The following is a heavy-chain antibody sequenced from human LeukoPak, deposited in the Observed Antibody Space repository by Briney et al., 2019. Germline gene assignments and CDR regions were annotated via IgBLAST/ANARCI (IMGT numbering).Heavy chain of an antibody. V-gene: IGHV1-3*01. CDR1: GYTFTSYA. CDR3: ARVVNYYGSGSYGDAFDI. D-gene: IGHD3-10*01. CDR2: INAGNGNT. J-gene: IGHJ3*02. Sequence: GASVKVFRKASGYTFTSYAMHWVRQAPGQRLEWMGWINAGNGNTKYSQKFQGRVTITRDTSASTAYMELSSLRSEDTAVYYCARVVNYYGSGSYGDAFDIWGQGTMVTVSS.